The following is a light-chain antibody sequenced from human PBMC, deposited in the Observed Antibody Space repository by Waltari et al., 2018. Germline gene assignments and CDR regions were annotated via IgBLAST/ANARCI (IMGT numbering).Light chain of an antibody. CDR2: GAS. Sequence: EIVLTQSPATLSLSPGERATLSCRASQSVSSSLAWYQQKPGQAPRLLIYGASSRATGIPDRFSGSASGTDFTLTISSLEPEDFAVYYCQQYSNWPQTFGQGTKVEIK. CDR1: QSVSSS. J-gene: IGKJ1*01. V-gene: IGKV3-15*01. CDR3: QQYSNWPQT.